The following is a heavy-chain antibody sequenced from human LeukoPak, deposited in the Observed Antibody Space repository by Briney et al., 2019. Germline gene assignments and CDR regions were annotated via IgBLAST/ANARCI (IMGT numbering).Heavy chain of an antibody. CDR1: GDSLNSYY. CDR3: AGRAARFFDY. CDR2: IFYSGSS. Sequence: SETLSLTCTVSGDSLNSYYWSWIRRPPGEGLQWIGYIFYSGSSNYNASLRSRVAISVDTSKNQFSLKLTSVTAADTAVYYCAGRAARFFDYWGQGILVTVSS. V-gene: IGHV4-59*01. D-gene: IGHD6-25*01. J-gene: IGHJ4*02.